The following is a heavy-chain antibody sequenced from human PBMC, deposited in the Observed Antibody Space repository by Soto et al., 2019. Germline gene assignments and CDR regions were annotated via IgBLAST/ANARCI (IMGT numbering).Heavy chain of an antibody. CDR3: ARVKTLRMVAATLRWFDP. Sequence: TLSLTCTVSGGSISSGGYYWSWIRQHPGKGLEWIGYIYYSGSTYYNPSLKSRVTISVDTSKNQFSLKLSSVTAADTAVYYCARVKTLRMVAATLRWFDPWGQGTLVTVSS. V-gene: IGHV4-31*03. CDR1: GGSISSGGYY. D-gene: IGHD2-15*01. CDR2: IYYSGST. J-gene: IGHJ5*02.